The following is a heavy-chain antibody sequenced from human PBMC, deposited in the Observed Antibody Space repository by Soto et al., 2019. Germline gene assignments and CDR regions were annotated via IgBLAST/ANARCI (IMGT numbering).Heavy chain of an antibody. Sequence: PGGSLRLSCAASGFTVSNNYISWVRQPPGKGLEWVSLIYSGGSTYYADSVKGRFTLSRDNSKNTVYLQMNSLRAGDTAVYYCARAEWGSSYTQYYYALDVWGQGTTVTVSS. CDR1: GFTVSNNY. CDR2: IYSGGST. J-gene: IGHJ6*02. CDR3: ARAEWGSSYTQYYYALDV. V-gene: IGHV3-53*03. D-gene: IGHD6-13*01.